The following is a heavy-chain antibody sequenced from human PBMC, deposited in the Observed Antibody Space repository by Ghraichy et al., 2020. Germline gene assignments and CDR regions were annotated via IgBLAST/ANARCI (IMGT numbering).Heavy chain of an antibody. CDR2: INHSGST. CDR3: ARGTPVLRFLEWLSSHDGFDI. V-gene: IGHV4-34*01. J-gene: IGHJ3*02. CDR1: GGSFSGYY. D-gene: IGHD3-3*01. Sequence: SQTLSLTCAVYGGSFSGYYWSWIRQPPGKGLEWIGEINHSGSTNYNPSLKSRVTISVDTSKNQFSLKLSSVTAADTAVYYCARGTPVLRFLEWLSSHDGFDIWGQGTMVTVSS.